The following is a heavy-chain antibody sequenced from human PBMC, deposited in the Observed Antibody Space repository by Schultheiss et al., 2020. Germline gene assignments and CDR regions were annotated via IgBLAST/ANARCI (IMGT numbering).Heavy chain of an antibody. Sequence: GSLRLSCAVYGGSFSGYYWNWIRQFPGKGLEWIGEINHSGSTKYNPSLKSRVTISVDTSKNQFSLKLKSVTATDTAVYYCARGRGNLALGWGQGTLVTVSS. CDR2: INHSGST. CDR1: GGSFSGYY. J-gene: IGHJ4*02. D-gene: IGHD3-3*02. V-gene: IGHV4-34*01. CDR3: ARGRGNLALG.